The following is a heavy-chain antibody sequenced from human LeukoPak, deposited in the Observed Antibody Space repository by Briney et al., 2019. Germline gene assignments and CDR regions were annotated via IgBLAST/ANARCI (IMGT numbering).Heavy chain of an antibody. D-gene: IGHD6-13*01. V-gene: IGHV4-39*07. Sequence: SETLSLTCTVSGGSISSSSYYWGWIRQPPGKGLEWIGSIYYSGSTYYNPSLKSRVTISVDTSKNQFSLKLSSVTAADTAVYYCARESIRIAASWFDPWGQGTLVTVSS. J-gene: IGHJ5*02. CDR3: ARESIRIAASWFDP. CDR1: GGSISSSSYY. CDR2: IYYSGST.